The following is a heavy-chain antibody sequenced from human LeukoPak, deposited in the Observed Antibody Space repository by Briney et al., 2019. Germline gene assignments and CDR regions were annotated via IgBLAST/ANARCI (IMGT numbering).Heavy chain of an antibody. Sequence: PSETLSLTCSVSGGSISNSRYYWGWLRQPPGKGLEWIGSIYYSGATNSNPSLKSRLTISVDTSKNQFSLKLSSVTAADTAVYYCARVGQGSGWYFDYWGQGTLVTVSS. V-gene: IGHV4-39*07. J-gene: IGHJ4*02. CDR1: GGSISNSRYY. D-gene: IGHD6-19*01. CDR3: ARVGQGSGWYFDY. CDR2: IYYSGAT.